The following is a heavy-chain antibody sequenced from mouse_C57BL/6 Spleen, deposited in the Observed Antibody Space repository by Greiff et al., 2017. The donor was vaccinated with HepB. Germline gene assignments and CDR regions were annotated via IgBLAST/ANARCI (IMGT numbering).Heavy chain of an antibody. CDR1: GFTFSSYA. CDR3: AREGYSNYLMDY. D-gene: IGHD2-5*01. V-gene: IGHV5-4*01. CDR2: ISDGGSYT. Sequence: EVKVEESGGGLVKPGGSLKLSCAASGFTFSSYAMSWVRQTPEKRLEWVATISDGGSYTYYPDNVKGRFTISRDNAKNNLYLQMSHLKSEDTAMYYCAREGYSNYLMDYWGQGTSVTVSS. J-gene: IGHJ4*01.